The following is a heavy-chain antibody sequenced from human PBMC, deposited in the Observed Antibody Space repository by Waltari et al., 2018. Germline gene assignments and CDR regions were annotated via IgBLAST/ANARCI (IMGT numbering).Heavy chain of an antibody. V-gene: IGHV3-21*01. CDR2: ISSSSSYI. D-gene: IGHD1-20*01. J-gene: IGHJ4*02. CDR3: ARDRYNWNPGYFDY. Sequence: EVQLVESGGGLVKPGGSLRLSCAASGFTFSSYSMNWVRQAPGKGLEWVSSISSSSSYIGYADSGKGRLTISRDNAKNSLYLQMNSLRAEDTAVYYCARDRYNWNPGYFDYWGQGTLVTVSS. CDR1: GFTFSSYS.